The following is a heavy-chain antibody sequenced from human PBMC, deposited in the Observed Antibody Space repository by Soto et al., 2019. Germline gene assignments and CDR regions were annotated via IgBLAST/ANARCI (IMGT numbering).Heavy chain of an antibody. CDR3: ARAPKYSSSWYPSYFGYYGMDV. J-gene: IGHJ6*02. D-gene: IGHD6-13*01. CDR1: GGSFSGYY. CDR2: INHSGST. Sequence: SETLSLTCAVYGGSFSGYYWSWIRQPPGKGLEWIGEINHSGSTNYNPSLKSRVTISVDTSKNQFSLKLSSVTAADTAVYYCARAPKYSSSWYPSYFGYYGMDVWGQGTTVTVSS. V-gene: IGHV4-34*01.